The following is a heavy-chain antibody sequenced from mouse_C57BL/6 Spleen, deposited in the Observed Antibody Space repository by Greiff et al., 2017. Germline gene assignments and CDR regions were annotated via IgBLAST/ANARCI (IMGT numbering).Heavy chain of an antibody. J-gene: IGHJ3*01. CDR3: AREGYSNYVETWFAY. CDR1: GFNIKNTY. V-gene: IGHV14-3*01. CDR2: IDPANGNT. Sequence: EVKLQESVAELVRPGASVKLSCTASGFNIKNTYMHWVKQRPEQGLEWIGRIDPANGNTKYAPKFQGKATITADTSSNTAYLQLSSLTSEDTAIYYCAREGYSNYVETWFAYWGQGTLVTVSA. D-gene: IGHD2-5*01.